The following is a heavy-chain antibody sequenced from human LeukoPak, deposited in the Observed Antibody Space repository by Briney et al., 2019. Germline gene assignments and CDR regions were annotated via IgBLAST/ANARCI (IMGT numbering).Heavy chain of an antibody. CDR3: ARGLRGDIVVVPAAMNTSFWFDP. D-gene: IGHD2-2*01. Sequence: KPSETLSLTCAVYGGSFSGYYWSWIRQPPGKGLEWIGEINHSGSTNYNPSLKSRVTISVDTSKNQFSLKLSSVTAADTAVYYCARGLRGDIVVVPAAMNTSFWFDPWGQGTLVTVSS. V-gene: IGHV4-34*01. CDR1: GGSFSGYY. CDR2: INHSGST. J-gene: IGHJ5*02.